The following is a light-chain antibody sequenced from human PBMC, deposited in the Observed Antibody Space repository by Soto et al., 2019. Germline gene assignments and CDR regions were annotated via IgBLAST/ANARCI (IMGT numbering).Light chain of an antibody. CDR3: QQYGSSPPLT. V-gene: IGKV3-20*01. CDR1: QSVATGF. J-gene: IGKJ4*01. CDR2: DPS. Sequence: EIVLTQSPGTLSLSPGERATLSCRASQSVATGFLAWYQQKPGQAPRLLVYDPSSRATGIPDRFSGSGSGTDFTLTISSLDPEDSAVYYCQQYGSSPPLTFGGGTKVEIK.